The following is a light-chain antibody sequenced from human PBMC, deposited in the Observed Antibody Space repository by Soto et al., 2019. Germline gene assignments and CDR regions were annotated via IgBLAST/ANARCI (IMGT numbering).Light chain of an antibody. CDR1: SSDVGGYKY. V-gene: IGLV2-8*01. J-gene: IGLJ2*01. CDR3: SSYASSNSLL. Sequence: QSALTQPPSASGSPGQSVTISCTGNSSDVGGYKYVSWYQQHPGKAPKLLIYEVSKRPSGVPDRFSGSKSDNTASLTISGLQAEDESEYYCSSYASSNSLLFGGGTKVTVL. CDR2: EVS.